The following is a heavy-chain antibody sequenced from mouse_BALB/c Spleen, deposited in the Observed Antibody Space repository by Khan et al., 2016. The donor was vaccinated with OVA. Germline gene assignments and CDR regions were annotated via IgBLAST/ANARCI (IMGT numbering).Heavy chain of an antibody. V-gene: IGHV5-6*01. D-gene: IGHD1-1*01. CDR1: GFTFSTYG. CDR3: ARLAYYYDSEGFAY. CDR2: ISTGGSYT. J-gene: IGHJ3*01. Sequence: DVHLVESGGDLVKPGGSLKLSCAASGFTFSTYGMSWVRQTPDKRLEWVATISTGGSYTYYPDSVKGRFTISRDNAKNTLYLQMSSLKSVDTAMFYCARLAYYYDSEGFAYWGQGTLVTVSA.